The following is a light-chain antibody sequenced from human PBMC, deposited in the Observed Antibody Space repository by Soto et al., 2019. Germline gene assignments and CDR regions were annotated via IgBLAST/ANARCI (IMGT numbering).Light chain of an antibody. CDR3: QHYASYPLT. Sequence: DIQMTQSPSTLSASVGDRVTLTCRASQSISSWLAWYQQKPGEAPKLLIYKASSLESGVPSRFNGSGSGTEFNLNISSLQPDDFATYYCQHYASYPLTFGQGTRLEIK. V-gene: IGKV1-5*03. CDR1: QSISSW. CDR2: KAS. J-gene: IGKJ5*01.